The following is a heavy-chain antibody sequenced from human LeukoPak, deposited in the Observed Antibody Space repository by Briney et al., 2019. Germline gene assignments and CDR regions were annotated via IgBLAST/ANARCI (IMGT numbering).Heavy chain of an antibody. CDR2: ISAYSGNT. D-gene: IGHD1-1*01. CDR3: ARERLGYDPTNPIDY. J-gene: IGHJ4*02. V-gene: IGHV1-18*01. Sequence: ASVKVSCKASGYTFTSYGISWVRQAPGQGLEWMGWISAYSGNTNYAQKLQGRVTMTTDTSTSTAYMELRSLRSDDTAVYYCARERLGYDPTNPIDYWGQGTLVTVSS. CDR1: GYTFTSYG.